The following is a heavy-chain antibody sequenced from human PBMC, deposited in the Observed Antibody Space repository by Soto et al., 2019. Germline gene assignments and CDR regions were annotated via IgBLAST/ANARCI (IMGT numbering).Heavy chain of an antibody. D-gene: IGHD3-16*01. V-gene: IGHV3-7*04. CDR1: GFGLSGYW. J-gene: IGHJ4*02. CDR3: GRGGGNFDQ. Sequence: EVELVESGGGLVQPGGSRKLTGEASGFGLSGYWMSWVPQAPGKGLKWLANQKQDGSDRNYVDSVKGRLTIPRDNAKNSLYLQMNSLRAEDRAVFYCGRGGGNFDQWGQGTLVTVSS. CDR2: QKQDGSDR.